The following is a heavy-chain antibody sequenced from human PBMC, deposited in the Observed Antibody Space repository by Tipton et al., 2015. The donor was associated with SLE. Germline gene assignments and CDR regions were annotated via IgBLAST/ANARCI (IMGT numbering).Heavy chain of an antibody. Sequence: TLSLTCAVYDGSLSAYYWSWFRRPPGKGLEWIGEITHRGKTNYNPSLKSRVTISVDTSKNQFSLNLRSVTAADTAVYYCARGGTGDGRNPFDPWGQGTLVTVSS. CDR3: ARGGTGDGRNPFDP. CDR2: ITHRGKT. V-gene: IGHV4-34*01. CDR1: DGSLSAYY. J-gene: IGHJ5*02. D-gene: IGHD4-23*01.